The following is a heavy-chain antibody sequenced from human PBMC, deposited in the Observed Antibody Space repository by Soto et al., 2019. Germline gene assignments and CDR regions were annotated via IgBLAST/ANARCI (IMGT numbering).Heavy chain of an antibody. CDR2: ISHDGGDK. V-gene: IGHV3-30*04. D-gene: IGHD2-2*01. Sequence: GGSLRLSCAASGFSFSSYTMHWVRQTPGKGLERVAVISHDGGDKYYADPVKGRFTISRDNSKNTLYLQMNSLRREDTSVYYCATSGGDIVVVPTVCWGQGTLVTVSS. J-gene: IGHJ4*02. CDR3: ATSGGDIVVVPTVC. CDR1: GFSFSSYT.